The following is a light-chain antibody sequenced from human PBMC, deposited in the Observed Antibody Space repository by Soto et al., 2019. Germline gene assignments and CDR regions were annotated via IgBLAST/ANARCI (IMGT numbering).Light chain of an antibody. Sequence: EIVMTQSPATLSVSPGERATLACRASQSVSSNLAWYQQKPGQAPRPLIYGASTRATGIPARFSGSGSGTEFTLTISSLQSEDFAVSYCQQYNNWPGTFGPGTKVDIK. CDR1: QSVSSN. CDR2: GAS. V-gene: IGKV3-15*01. CDR3: QQYNNWPGT. J-gene: IGKJ3*01.